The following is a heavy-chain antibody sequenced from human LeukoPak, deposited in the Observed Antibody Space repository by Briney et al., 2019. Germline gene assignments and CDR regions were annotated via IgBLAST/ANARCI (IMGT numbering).Heavy chain of an antibody. CDR2: IYYTGTT. J-gene: IGHJ4*02. CDR1: GGSITNYY. Sequence: PSETLSLTCTVSGGSITNYYWSWIRQPPGRGLEWIGYIYYTGTTNYNPSLKSRVTISADTSKNQFSLKLSSVTAADTAVYYCARDRESPGVWGQGTLVTVSP. CDR3: ARDRESPGV. V-gene: IGHV4-59*01.